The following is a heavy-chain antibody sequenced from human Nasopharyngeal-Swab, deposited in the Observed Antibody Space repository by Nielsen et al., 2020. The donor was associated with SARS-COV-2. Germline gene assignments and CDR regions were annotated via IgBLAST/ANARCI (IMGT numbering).Heavy chain of an antibody. CDR2: IKEDGSET. V-gene: IGHV3-7*01. CDR1: GFSVSTYW. Sequence: GGSLRLSCAASGFSVSTYWMTWVRQDPGRGLEWIANIKEDGSETYYVDSVKGRFTISRDNAKNSLYLQMNSLRGEDTAVYFCARAWGGDYYGSGSYYPEDYWGQGTLVTVSS. CDR3: ARAWGGDYYGSGSYYPEDY. D-gene: IGHD3-10*01. J-gene: IGHJ4*02.